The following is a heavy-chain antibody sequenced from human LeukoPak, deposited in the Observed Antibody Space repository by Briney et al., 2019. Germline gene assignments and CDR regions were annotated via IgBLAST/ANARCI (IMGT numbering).Heavy chain of an antibody. CDR1: GFTVSSNY. Sequence: GGSLRLSCAASGFTVSSNYMSWVRQAPGKGLEWVGRIKSKTDGGTTDYAAPVKGRFTISRDDSKNTLYLQMNSLKTEDTAVYYCTTDWGRTCYYMDVWGKGTTVTVSS. J-gene: IGHJ6*03. D-gene: IGHD3-16*01. CDR2: IKSKTDGGTT. CDR3: TTDWGRTCYYMDV. V-gene: IGHV3-15*01.